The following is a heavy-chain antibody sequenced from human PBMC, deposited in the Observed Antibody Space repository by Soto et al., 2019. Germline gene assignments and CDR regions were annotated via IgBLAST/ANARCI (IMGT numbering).Heavy chain of an antibody. V-gene: IGHV1-18*01. Sequence: GASVKVSCKASGYTFTSYGISWVRQAPGQGLEWMGWISAYNGNTNYAQKLQGRVTMTTDTSTSTAYMELRSLRSDDTAVYYCARAAVVVAAIDYYYGMDVWGQGTTVTVSS. CDR3: ARAAVVVAAIDYYYGMDV. D-gene: IGHD2-15*01. J-gene: IGHJ6*02. CDR1: GYTFTSYG. CDR2: ISAYNGNT.